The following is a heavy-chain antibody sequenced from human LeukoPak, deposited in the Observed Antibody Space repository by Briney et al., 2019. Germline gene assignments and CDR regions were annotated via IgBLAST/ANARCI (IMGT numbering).Heavy chain of an antibody. D-gene: IGHD3-10*01. CDR3: ARHHYYGSGSYSWFDP. CDR2: ISAYNGNT. J-gene: IGHJ5*02. Sequence: ASVKVSCKASGYTFTSYGISWVRQAPGQGLEWMGWISAYNGNTNYAQKLQGRVTMTTDTSTSTVYMELRSLRSDDTAVYYCARHHYYGSGSYSWFDPWGQGTLVTVSS. V-gene: IGHV1-18*01. CDR1: GYTFTSYG.